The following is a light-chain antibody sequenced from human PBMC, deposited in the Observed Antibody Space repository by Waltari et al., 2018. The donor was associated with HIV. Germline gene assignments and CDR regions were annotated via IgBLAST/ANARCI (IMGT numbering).Light chain of an antibody. CDR1: SSNLGRTS. CDR2: SDN. V-gene: IGLV1-44*01. CDR3: ASWEDSLNGVV. J-gene: IGLJ2*01. Sequence: QSVLTQPPSASGTPGQRVTLSCSGGSSNLGRTSLHWYQQLPETAPKLPIHSDNQRPFGVPDRFSGSKSGTSGSLAISGLQSEDEAVYYCASWEDSLNGVVFGGGTKLTVL.